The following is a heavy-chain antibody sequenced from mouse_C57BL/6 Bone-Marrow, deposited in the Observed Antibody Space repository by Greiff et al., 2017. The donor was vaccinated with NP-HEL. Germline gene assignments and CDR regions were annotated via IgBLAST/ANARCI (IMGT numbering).Heavy chain of an antibody. J-gene: IGHJ2*02. CDR2: IWGVGST. CDR3: ARIYYDYEECYFDY. V-gene: IGHV2-6*01. CDR1: GFSLTSYG. D-gene: IGHD2-4*01. Sequence: VQLKESGPGLVAPSQSLSITCTVSGFSLTSYGVDWVRQSPGKGLEWLGVIWGVGSTNYNSALKSQLSISKDTSKSQVFLKINSLQTDDPAMYYCARIYYDYEECYFDYWGQGTSLTVSS.